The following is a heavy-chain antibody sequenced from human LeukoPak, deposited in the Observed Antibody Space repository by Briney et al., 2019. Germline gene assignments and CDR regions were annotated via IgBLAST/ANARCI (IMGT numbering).Heavy chain of an antibody. Sequence: SETLSLTCTVSGGSISSSSYYWGWIRQPPGTGLEWIGSIYYSGSTYYNPSLKSRVTISVDTSKNQFSLKLSSVTAADTAVYYCAIKILTGYYSSFDYWGQGTLVTVSS. CDR1: GGSISSSSYY. CDR3: AIKILTGYYSSFDY. V-gene: IGHV4-39*01. CDR2: IYYSGST. D-gene: IGHD3-9*01. J-gene: IGHJ4*02.